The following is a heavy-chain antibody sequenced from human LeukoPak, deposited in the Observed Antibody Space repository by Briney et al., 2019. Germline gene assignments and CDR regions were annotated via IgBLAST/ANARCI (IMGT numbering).Heavy chain of an antibody. V-gene: IGHV4-39*01. J-gene: IGHJ4*02. CDR1: GGSISSSSYY. CDR2: IYYSGST. Sequence: SETLSLTCTVSGGSISSSSYYWGWIRQPPGKGLEWIGSIYYSGSTYYNPSFKSRVTISVDTSKNQFSLKLSSVTAADTAVYYCARPYYYYDSSGYYYGTFDYWGQGTLVTVSS. CDR3: ARPYYYYDSSGYYYGTFDY. D-gene: IGHD3-22*01.